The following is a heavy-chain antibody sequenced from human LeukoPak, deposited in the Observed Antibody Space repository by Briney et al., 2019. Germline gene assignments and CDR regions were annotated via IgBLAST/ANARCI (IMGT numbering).Heavy chain of an antibody. D-gene: IGHD3-3*01. CDR2: IKSKTDGGTT. Sequence: PGGSLRLSCAASGFTFSNAWMSWVRQAPGKGLEWVGRIKSKTDGGTTDYAAPVKGRFTISRDDSKNTLYLQMNSLKTEDTALYYCTTTFWSGQLSFDYWGQGTLVTVSS. CDR3: TTTFWSGQLSFDY. V-gene: IGHV3-15*01. CDR1: GFTFSNAW. J-gene: IGHJ4*02.